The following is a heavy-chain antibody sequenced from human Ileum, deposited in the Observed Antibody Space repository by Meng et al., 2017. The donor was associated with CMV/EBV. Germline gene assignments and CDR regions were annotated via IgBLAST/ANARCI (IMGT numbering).Heavy chain of an antibody. Sequence: GESLKISCSASGFTFSSYWMSWVRQAPGKGLEWVANIKQDGSEKYYVDSVKGRFTISRDNSKNTLYLQMNSLRAEDTAVYYCAKSTVLMVYAMTEYFQHWGQGTLVTVSS. J-gene: IGHJ1*01. CDR1: GFTFSSYW. V-gene: IGHV3-7*03. CDR2: IKQDGSEK. CDR3: AKSTVLMVYAMTEYFQH. D-gene: IGHD2-8*01.